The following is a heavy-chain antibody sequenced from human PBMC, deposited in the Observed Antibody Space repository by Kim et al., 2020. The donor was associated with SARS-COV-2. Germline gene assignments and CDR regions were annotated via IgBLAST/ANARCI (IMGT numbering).Heavy chain of an antibody. Sequence: GESLKMSCKASGYSFTSHWIGWVRQMPGKGLEWMGVIYPGDSDSRYIPSFQGQVTFSADKSVNTAYLQWSSLKASDTAMYYCAKVGDHNVDSWGQGTLVTVSS. CDR1: GYSFTSHW. J-gene: IGHJ4*02. D-gene: IGHD4-17*01. CDR2: IYPGDSDS. CDR3: AKVGDHNVDS. V-gene: IGHV5-51*01.